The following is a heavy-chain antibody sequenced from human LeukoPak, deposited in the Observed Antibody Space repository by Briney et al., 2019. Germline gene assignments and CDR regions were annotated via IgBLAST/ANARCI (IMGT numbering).Heavy chain of an antibody. J-gene: IGHJ6*02. CDR2: ISAYNGNT. CDR1: GYTFTSYG. D-gene: IGHD6-19*01. V-gene: IGHV1-18*01. CDR3: ARGYLGSGWQNYYYYGMDV. Sequence: ASVKVSCKASGYTFTSYGISWVRQAPGQGLEWMGWISAYNGNTNYAQKLQGRVTMTTDTSTSTAYMVLRSLRSDDTAVYYCARGYLGSGWQNYYYYGMDVWGQGTTVTVSS.